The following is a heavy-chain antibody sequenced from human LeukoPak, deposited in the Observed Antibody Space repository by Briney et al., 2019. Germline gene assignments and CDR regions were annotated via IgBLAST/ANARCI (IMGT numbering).Heavy chain of an antibody. V-gene: IGHV7-4-1*01. J-gene: IGHJ4*02. CDR1: GYTFTDYS. CDR2: IYTNTGNP. Sequence: GASVKVSCKASGYTFTDYSINWVRQAPGQGLEWMGWIYTNTGNPTYAQGFTGRFVFSLDTSVTTAYLQISGLEAEDTAVYYCARLNKYVDYWGQGTLVTVSS. D-gene: IGHD2/OR15-2a*01. CDR3: ARLNKYVDY.